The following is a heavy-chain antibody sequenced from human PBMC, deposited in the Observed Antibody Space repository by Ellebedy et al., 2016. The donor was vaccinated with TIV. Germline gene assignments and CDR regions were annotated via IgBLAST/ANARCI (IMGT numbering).Heavy chain of an antibody. CDR3: ARWPSGDAPLDY. Sequence: GGSLRLSCAASGFTFSSDAMHWVRQAPGKGLEWVAVISYDGSNKYYADSVKGRFTISRDNSKNTLYLQMNSLRVEDTAAYYCARWPSGDAPLDYWGQGTLVTVSS. J-gene: IGHJ4*02. D-gene: IGHD4-17*01. CDR2: ISYDGSNK. V-gene: IGHV3-30-3*01. CDR1: GFTFSSDA.